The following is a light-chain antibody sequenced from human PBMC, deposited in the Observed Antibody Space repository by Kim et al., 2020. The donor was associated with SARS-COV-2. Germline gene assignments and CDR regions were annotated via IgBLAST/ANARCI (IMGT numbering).Light chain of an antibody. V-gene: IGKV1-5*03. CDR1: ENIVTW. CDR3: QHYSRFPYT. CDR2: LAS. Sequence: AAVGDRVTIPCRASENIVTWLAWYQQKPGRAPSLLIYLASTLESGVPSRFSGTGSGTEFSLSITSLQPDDFATYYCQHYSRFPYTFGQGTKLEI. J-gene: IGKJ2*01.